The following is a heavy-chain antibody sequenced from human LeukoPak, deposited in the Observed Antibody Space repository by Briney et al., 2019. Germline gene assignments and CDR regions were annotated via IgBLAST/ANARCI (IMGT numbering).Heavy chain of an antibody. CDR3: ARGPLLDYYDSSGYYFDY. CDR1: GGSFSGYY. CDR2: INHSGST. V-gene: IGHV4-34*01. Sequence: PSETLSLTCAVYGGSFSGYYWSWIRQPPGKGLEWIGEINHSGSTNYNPSLKSRVTISVDTSKNQFSLKLSSVTAADTAVYYCARGPLLDYYDSSGYYFDYWGQGTLATVSS. J-gene: IGHJ4*02. D-gene: IGHD3-22*01.